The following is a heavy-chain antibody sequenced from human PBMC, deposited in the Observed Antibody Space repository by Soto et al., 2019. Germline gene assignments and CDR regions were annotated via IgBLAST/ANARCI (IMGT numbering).Heavy chain of an antibody. CDR1: GYTFTSYG. D-gene: IGHD3-9*01. CDR2: ISAYNGNT. J-gene: IGHJ3*02. Sequence: GASVKVSCKASGYTFTSYGISWVRQAPGQGLEWMGWISAYNGNTNYAQKLQGRVTMTTDTSTSTAYMELRSLRSDDTAVYYCARVGAYYDILTGFPYDAFDIRGQGIMVTVSS. CDR3: ARVGAYYDILTGFPYDAFDI. V-gene: IGHV1-18*01.